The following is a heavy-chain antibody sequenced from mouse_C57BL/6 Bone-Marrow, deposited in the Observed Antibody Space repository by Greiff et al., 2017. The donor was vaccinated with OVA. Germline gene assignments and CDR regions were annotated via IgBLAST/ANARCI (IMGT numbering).Heavy chain of an antibody. CDR3: ARGGIYYGYDWFAY. J-gene: IGHJ3*01. CDR2: ISDGGSYT. D-gene: IGHD2-2*01. CDR1: GFTFSSYA. V-gene: IGHV5-4*01. Sequence: VQLKESGGGLVKPGGSLKLSCAASGFTFSSYAMSWVRQTPEKRLEWVATISDGGSYTYYPDNVKGRFTISRDNAKNNLYLQMSHLKSEDTAMYYCARGGIYYGYDWFAYWGQGTLVTVSA.